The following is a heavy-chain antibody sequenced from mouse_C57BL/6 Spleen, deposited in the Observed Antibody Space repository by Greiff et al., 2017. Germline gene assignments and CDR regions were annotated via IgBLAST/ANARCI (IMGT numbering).Heavy chain of an antibody. V-gene: IGHV1-39*01. CDR1: GYSFTDYN. Sequence: EVQLQQSGPELVKPGASVKISCKASGYSFTDYNMNWVKQSNGKSLEWIGVLNPNYGTTSYNQQFKGKATLTVDQSSSTAYMQLNSLTSEDSAVYYRAREPQLGRDYFDYRGQCTTLTVSS. J-gene: IGHJ2*01. CDR3: AREPQLGRDYFDY. CDR2: LNPNYGTT. D-gene: IGHD4-1*02.